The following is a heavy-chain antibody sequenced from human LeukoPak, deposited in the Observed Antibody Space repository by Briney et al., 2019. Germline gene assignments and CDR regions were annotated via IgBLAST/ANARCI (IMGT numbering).Heavy chain of an antibody. D-gene: IGHD3-22*01. J-gene: IGHJ3*02. CDR1: GYTFTGYY. Sequence: ASVKASCKASGYTFTGYYMHWVRQAPGQGLEWMGWINPNSGGTNYAQKFQGRVTMTRDTSISTAYMELSRLRSDDTAVHYCARRGIYYYDSSGYYCDAFDIWGQGTMVTVSS. V-gene: IGHV1-2*02. CDR2: INPNSGGT. CDR3: ARRGIYYYDSSGYYCDAFDI.